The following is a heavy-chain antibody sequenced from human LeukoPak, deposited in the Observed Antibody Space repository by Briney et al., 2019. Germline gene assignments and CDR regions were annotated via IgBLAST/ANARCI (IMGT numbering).Heavy chain of an antibody. CDR1: GFTFSRDS. J-gene: IGHJ4*02. V-gene: IGHV3-48*02. CDR2: IRGGSDVK. CDR3: ARDLWVGSRYYLDN. Sequence: GGSLRLSCVASGFTFSRDSMNWVRQAPGKGLEWLSYIRGGSDVKNYADSVKGRFTISRDNARNSLYLQMNSLRDEDTAVYYCARDLWVGSRYYLDNWGQGTLVTVSS. D-gene: IGHD3-10*01.